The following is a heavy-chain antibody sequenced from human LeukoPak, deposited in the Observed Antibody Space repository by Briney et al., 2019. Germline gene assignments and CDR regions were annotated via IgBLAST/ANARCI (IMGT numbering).Heavy chain of an antibody. D-gene: IGHD1-14*01. CDR2: IHNSGRT. CDR1: GGSVSSYY. Sequence: SETLSLTCSVSGGSVSSYYWSWIRHSPGKGLERIGYIHNSGRTNYNPSLKSRVTGFVDTSKNQVSLRLSSVTAADTAVYYCAGHGTISSESYFDYWGQGALVTVSS. V-gene: IGHV4-59*08. J-gene: IGHJ4*02. CDR3: AGHGTISSESYFDY.